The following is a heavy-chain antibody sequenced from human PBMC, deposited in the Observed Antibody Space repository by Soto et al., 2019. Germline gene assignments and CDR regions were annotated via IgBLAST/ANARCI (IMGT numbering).Heavy chain of an antibody. V-gene: IGHV4-34*01. CDR1: GGSFSGYY. Sequence: QVQLQQWGAGLLKPSETLSLTCAVYGGSFSGYYWSWIRQPPGKGLEWIGEINHSGSTNYNPSLKSRVTISVDTSKNQSALKLSSVTAADTAVYYCARGGGGSSSWFDYWGQGTLVTVSS. D-gene: IGHD6-13*01. J-gene: IGHJ4*02. CDR2: INHSGST. CDR3: ARGGGGSSSWFDY.